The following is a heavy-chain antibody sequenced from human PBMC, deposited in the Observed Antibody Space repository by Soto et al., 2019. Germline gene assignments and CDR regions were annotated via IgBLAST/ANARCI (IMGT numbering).Heavy chain of an antibody. CDR3: ARRWGGTFDY. D-gene: IGHD2-21*01. CDR1: GGSISSYY. V-gene: IGHV4-59*01. J-gene: IGHJ4*02. Sequence: QVQLQEAGPGLVQPSEPLSLTGTVSGGSISSYYWSWIRQPPGKGLEWIGYIYYSGSTNYNPSLKSRVTISVDTSKNQFYLHLSSVTAADTDVYYCARRWGGTFDYWGQGTLVTVSS. CDR2: IYYSGST.